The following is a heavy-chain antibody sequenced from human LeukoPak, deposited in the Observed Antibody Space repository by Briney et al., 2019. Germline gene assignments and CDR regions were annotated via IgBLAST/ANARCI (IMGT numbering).Heavy chain of an antibody. V-gene: IGHV1-46*01. CDR1: AYPFTTYY. D-gene: IGHD6-19*01. Sequence: ASVKVSCKTSAYPFTTYYMHWVQQAPGQGLEWMGVINPSDGSTSYAQKFRGRLTMTRDTSTSTLYMDLSSLIFEDTAVYFCTRDSSRGWFSVDHWGQGTLVTVSS. CDR3: TRDSSRGWFSVDH. CDR2: INPSDGST. J-gene: IGHJ4*02.